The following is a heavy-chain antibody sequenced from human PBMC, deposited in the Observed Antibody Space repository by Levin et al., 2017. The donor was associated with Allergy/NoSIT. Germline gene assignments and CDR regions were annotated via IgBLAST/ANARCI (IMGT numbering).Heavy chain of an antibody. J-gene: IGHJ4*02. CDR1: GLTFSASA. CDR2: IRGGGVTI. V-gene: IGHV3-23*01. CDR3: GSHPPDSCDIIFAS. Sequence: GGSLRLSCVVSGLTFSASAMSWVRQAPGKGLEWVSTIRGGGVTIYYADSVRGRFTTSRDDSRRTLYLQMNGLNPEDTAVYYWGSHPPDSCDIIFASWGQGALVAVSS. D-gene: IGHD4-17*01.